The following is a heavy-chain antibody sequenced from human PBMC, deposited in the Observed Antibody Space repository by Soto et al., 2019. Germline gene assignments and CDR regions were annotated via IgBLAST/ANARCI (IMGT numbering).Heavy chain of an antibody. Sequence: PXGSLRLSCAASGFTFSSYAMSWVRQAPGKGLEWVSAISGSGGSTYYADSVKGRFTISRDNSKNTLYLQMNSLRAEDTAVYYCAKATAGTYYYYGMDVWGQGTTVTVS. CDR1: GFTFSSYA. V-gene: IGHV3-23*01. CDR3: AKATAGTYYYYGMDV. D-gene: IGHD6-13*01. CDR2: ISGSGGST. J-gene: IGHJ6*02.